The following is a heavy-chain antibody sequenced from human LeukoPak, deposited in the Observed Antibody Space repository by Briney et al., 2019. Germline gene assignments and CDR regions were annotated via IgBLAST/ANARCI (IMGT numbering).Heavy chain of an antibody. V-gene: IGHV3-53*01. CDR2: IYSGGST. D-gene: IGHD2-8*01. CDR1: GFTVSSNY. Sequence: GGSLRLSCAASGFTVSSNYMSWVRQAPGKGLEWVSVIYSGGSTYYADSVKGRFTISRDNSKNTLYLQMNSLRAEDTAVYYCARARLEWSYYYGMDVWGQGTTVTVSS. CDR3: ARARLEWSYYYGMDV. J-gene: IGHJ6*02.